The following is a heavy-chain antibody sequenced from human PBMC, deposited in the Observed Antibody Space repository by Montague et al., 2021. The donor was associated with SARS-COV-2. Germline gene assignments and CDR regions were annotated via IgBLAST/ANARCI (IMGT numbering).Heavy chain of an antibody. D-gene: IGHD2/OR15-2a*01. CDR1: GGSISSGGYY. Sequence: SETLSLTCTVSGGSISSGGYYWSWIRQPPGKGLEWIGYIYYNGYTAYNPSLKSRVTISVDTSKNQFSLKLTSVTAADTAVYYCARDRETTTDKFYGVDVWGQGTTVTVSS. V-gene: IGHV4-61*08. CDR3: ARDRETTTDKFYGVDV. CDR2: IYYNGYT. J-gene: IGHJ6*02.